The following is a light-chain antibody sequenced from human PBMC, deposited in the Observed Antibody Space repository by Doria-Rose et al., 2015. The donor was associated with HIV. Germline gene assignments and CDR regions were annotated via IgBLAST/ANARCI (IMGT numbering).Light chain of an antibody. V-gene: IGKV1-39*01. CDR1: QTVSTY. Sequence: QSPSSLSASIGDRVTITYRASQTVSTYLNWFQQEPGKAPKLLIYAASRLQSGVPSRFSGSGSGTDFTLTISGLQPGDFATYYCQQTYSSPPWTFGQGTKVEMK. CDR3: QQTYSSPPWT. J-gene: IGKJ1*01. CDR2: AAS.